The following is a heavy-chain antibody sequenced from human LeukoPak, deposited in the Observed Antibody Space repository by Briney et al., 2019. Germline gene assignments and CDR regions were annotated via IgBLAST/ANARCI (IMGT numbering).Heavy chain of an antibody. V-gene: IGHV3-23*01. CDR1: GFTFSSYG. Sequence: GGSLTLSCAASGFTFSSYGMRWVRKSPGKGLEWVSGISGSGGSTYYAACVKGPFTNTSDNSKNTLYLQMNSLRAEDTAVYYCGEDPSYYYYYYMDVWGKGATVTISS. CDR2: ISGSGGST. CDR3: GEDPSYYYYYYMDV. J-gene: IGHJ6*03.